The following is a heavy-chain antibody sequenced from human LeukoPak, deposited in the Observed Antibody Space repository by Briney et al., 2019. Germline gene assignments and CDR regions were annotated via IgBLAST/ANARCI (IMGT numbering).Heavy chain of an antibody. J-gene: IGHJ6*02. CDR1: GYTFTSYY. CDR2: INPSGGST. D-gene: IGHD7-27*01. V-gene: IGHV1-46*01. CDR3: ARDEDWGDYYYGMDV. Sequence: ASVKVSCKASGYTFTSYYMHWVRRAPGQGLEWMGIINPSGGSTSYAQKFQGRVTMTRDTSTSTVYMELSSLRSEDTAVYYCARDEDWGDYYYGMDVWGQGTTVTVSS.